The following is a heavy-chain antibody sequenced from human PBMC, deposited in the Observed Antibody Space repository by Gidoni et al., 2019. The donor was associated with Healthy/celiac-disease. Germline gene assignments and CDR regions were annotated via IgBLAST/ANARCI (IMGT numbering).Heavy chain of an antibody. J-gene: IGHJ6*02. V-gene: IGHV3-66*01. CDR3: ARDSVITIFGVVRYYYGMDV. Sequence: EVQLVESGGGLVQPGGSLRLSCAASGFTVSRNYMSWVRQAPGKGLEGVSVIYSGGSTYYADSVKGRFTISRDNSKNTLYLQMNSLRAEDTAVYYCARDSVITIFGVVRYYYGMDVWGQGTTVTVSS. CDR2: IYSGGST. CDR1: GFTVSRNY. D-gene: IGHD3-3*01.